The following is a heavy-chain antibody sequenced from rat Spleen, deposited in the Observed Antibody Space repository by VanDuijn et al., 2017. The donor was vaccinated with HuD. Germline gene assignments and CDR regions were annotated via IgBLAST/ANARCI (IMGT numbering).Heavy chain of an antibody. V-gene: IGHV2-45*01. CDR2: MWRRGST. CDR1: GFSLTNYS. J-gene: IGHJ4*01. CDR3: ARAPGKGYVMDA. D-gene: IGHD5-1*01. Sequence: QVQLMESGPGLVQPSETLSLTCTVSGFSLTNYSVQWVRQPPGKGLEWVGVMWRRGSTEYNSALKSRLSISRDTSKNHIFLKMNSLQSEDTTTYYCARAPGKGYVMDAWGQGTAVTVSS.